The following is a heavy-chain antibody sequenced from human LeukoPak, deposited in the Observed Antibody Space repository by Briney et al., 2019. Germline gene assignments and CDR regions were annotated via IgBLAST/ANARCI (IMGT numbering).Heavy chain of an antibody. Sequence: PSETLSLTCTVSGGSISSYYWSWIRPPPRKGLEGVGYIYYSGRTNYNPSLKTRVTISVDTSKNQFSLKLSSVTAADTAVYYCARRGYGDYGWFDPWGQGTLVTVSS. J-gene: IGHJ5*02. CDR1: GGSISSYY. CDR3: ARRGYGDYGWFDP. CDR2: IYYSGRT. D-gene: IGHD4-17*01. V-gene: IGHV4-59*08.